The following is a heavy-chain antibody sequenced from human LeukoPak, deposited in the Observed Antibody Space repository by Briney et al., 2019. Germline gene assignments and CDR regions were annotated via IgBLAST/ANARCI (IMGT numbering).Heavy chain of an antibody. Sequence: PGGSLRLSCAASGFTFSSYSMNWVRQAPGKGLEWVSSISSSSSYIYYADSVKGRFTISRDNAKNSLYLQMNSLRAEDTAVYYCARGKYCTTGVCYHYYYYYMDVWGKGTTVTVSS. V-gene: IGHV3-21*01. CDR3: ARGKYCTTGVCYHYYYYYMDV. CDR2: ISSSSSYI. D-gene: IGHD2-8*01. CDR1: GFTFSSYS. J-gene: IGHJ6*03.